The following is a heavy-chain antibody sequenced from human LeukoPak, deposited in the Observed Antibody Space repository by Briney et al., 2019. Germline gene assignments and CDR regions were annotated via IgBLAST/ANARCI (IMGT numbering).Heavy chain of an antibody. CDR2: IYYSGGT. V-gene: IGHV4-31*03. J-gene: IGHJ5*02. D-gene: IGHD6-13*01. Sequence: PSETLSLTCTVSGGSISSGGYHWSWIRQHPGKGLEWIGYIYYSGGTYYNPSLKSRVTISVDTSKNQFSLKLSSVTAADTAVYYCASLRRAAAGTWFDPWGQGTLVTVSS. CDR3: ASLRRAAAGTWFDP. CDR1: GGSISSGGYH.